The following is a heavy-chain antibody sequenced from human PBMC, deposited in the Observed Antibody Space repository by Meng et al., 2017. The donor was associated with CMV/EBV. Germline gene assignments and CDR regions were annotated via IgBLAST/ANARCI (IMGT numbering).Heavy chain of an antibody. CDR1: GFTFSSYA. CDR2: ISGSGGST. V-gene: IGHV3-23*01. CDR3: AKELGRGSGGFSWFDP. J-gene: IGHJ5*02. D-gene: IGHD2-8*02. Sequence: GESLKISCAASGFTFSSYAMSWVHQAPGKGLEWVSAISGSGGSTYYADSVKGRFTISRDNSKNTLYLQMNSLRAEDTAVYYCAKELGRGSGGFSWFDPWGQGTPVTVSS.